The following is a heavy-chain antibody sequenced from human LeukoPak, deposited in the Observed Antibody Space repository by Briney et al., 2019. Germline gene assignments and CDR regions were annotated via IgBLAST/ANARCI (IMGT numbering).Heavy chain of an antibody. V-gene: IGHV4-34*01. J-gene: IGHJ4*02. CDR2: INHSGST. Sequence: SETLSLTCAVYGGSFSGYYWSWIRQPPGKGLEWIGEINHSGSTNYNPSLKSRVTISVDTSKNQFSLKLSSVTAADTAVCYCARRDYGSGSTYWGQGTLVTVSS. CDR3: ARRDYGSGSTY. D-gene: IGHD3-10*01. CDR1: GGSFSGYY.